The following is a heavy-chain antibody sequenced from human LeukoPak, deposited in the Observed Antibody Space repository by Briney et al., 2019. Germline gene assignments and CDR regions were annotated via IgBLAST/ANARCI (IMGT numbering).Heavy chain of an antibody. J-gene: IGHJ4*02. CDR2: IYYSGST. CDR1: GFTFSSYA. V-gene: IGHV4-39*01. D-gene: IGHD6-13*01. Sequence: GSLRLSCAASGFTFSSYAMSWVRQPPGKGLEWIGSIYYSGSTYYNPSLKSRVTISVDTSKNQFSLKLSSVTAADTAVYYCARHSPLIDSSSWYYFDYWGQGTLVTVSS. CDR3: ARHSPLIDSSSWYYFDY.